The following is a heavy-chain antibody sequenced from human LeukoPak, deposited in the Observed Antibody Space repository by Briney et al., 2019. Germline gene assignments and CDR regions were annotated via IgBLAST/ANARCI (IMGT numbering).Heavy chain of an antibody. D-gene: IGHD1-1*01. J-gene: IGHJ6*02. CDR2: IYYSGST. CDR1: GGSISSYY. V-gene: IGHV4-59*01. CDR3: ARDGKGMDV. Sequence: SETLSLTCTVSGGSISSYYWSWIRQPPGKGLEWIGYIYYSGSTNYNPSLKSRVTISVDTSKNQLSLKLGSVTAADTAVYYCARDGKGMDVWGQGTTVTVSS.